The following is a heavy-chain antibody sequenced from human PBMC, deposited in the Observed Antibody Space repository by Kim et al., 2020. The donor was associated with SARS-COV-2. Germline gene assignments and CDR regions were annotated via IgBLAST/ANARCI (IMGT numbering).Heavy chain of an antibody. Sequence: ADSVKGRFTISRDNAKNSRYLQMNSLRAEDTAFYYFTRDDENYGSRSSTYWGQGTLVTVSS. CDR3: TRDDENYGSRSSTY. D-gene: IGHD3-10*01. V-gene: IGHV3-9*01. J-gene: IGHJ4*02.